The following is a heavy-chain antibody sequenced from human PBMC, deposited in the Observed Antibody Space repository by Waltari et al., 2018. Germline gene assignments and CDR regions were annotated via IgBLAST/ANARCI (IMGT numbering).Heavy chain of an antibody. CDR3: ATYIGASVGTAAFDV. CDR2: ISYNGAT. J-gene: IGHJ3*01. D-gene: IGHD5-12*01. V-gene: IGHV4-39*01. Sequence: GWIRQPPGQGREWIGTISYNGATYSSPSLRGRLTLSRDTTMNQLSLKLGSVTAADTAVYYCATYIGASVGTAAFDVWGQGTMVTVSS.